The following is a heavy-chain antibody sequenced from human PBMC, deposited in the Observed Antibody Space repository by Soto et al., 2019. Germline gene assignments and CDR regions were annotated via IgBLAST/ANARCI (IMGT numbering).Heavy chain of an antibody. V-gene: IGHV3-23*01. CDR2: ISGSGGST. J-gene: IGHJ6*02. CDR3: AKGGPIGYCSSTSCYLDYYSGMDV. Sequence: GGSLRLSCAASGFTFSSYAMSWVRQAPGKGLEWVSAISGSGGSTYYADSVKGRFTISRDNSKNTLYLQMNSLRAEDTAVYYCAKGGPIGYCSSTSCYLDYYSGMDVWGQGTTVTVSS. D-gene: IGHD2-2*01. CDR1: GFTFSSYA.